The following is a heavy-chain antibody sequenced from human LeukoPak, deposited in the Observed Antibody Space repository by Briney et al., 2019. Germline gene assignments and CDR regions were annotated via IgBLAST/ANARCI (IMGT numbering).Heavy chain of an antibody. CDR3: AKGLSSSWVPGIAVAGGLDY. CDR2: IGSSSSAI. J-gene: IGHJ4*02. D-gene: IGHD6-19*01. Sequence: GGSLRLSCAASGFTFSSYSMNWVRQAPGKGLEWVSYIGSSSSAIYYADSVKGRFTISRDNAKNTLYLQMNSLRAEDTAVYYCAKGLSSSWVPGIAVAGGLDYWGQGTLVTVSS. CDR1: GFTFSSYS. V-gene: IGHV3-48*01.